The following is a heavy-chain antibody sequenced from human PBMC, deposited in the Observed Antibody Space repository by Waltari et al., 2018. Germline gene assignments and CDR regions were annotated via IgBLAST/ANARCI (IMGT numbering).Heavy chain of an antibody. CDR3: ARGSSQSDTRGSVPLGCFGL. J-gene: IGHJ2*01. CDR2: VSTRGST. V-gene: IGHV4-30-4*08. CDR1: AGSISRGDYY. Sequence: QVQLQESGPGLVKPSQTLSLTCTVAAGSISRGDYYWTWIRQPPGKGREWIGYVSTRGSTSYPPSLMSRVSISIAPSENQFSLKLSSVTAADTAVYFCARGSSQSDTRGSVPLGCFGLWGRGTLVTVSS. D-gene: IGHD3-22*01.